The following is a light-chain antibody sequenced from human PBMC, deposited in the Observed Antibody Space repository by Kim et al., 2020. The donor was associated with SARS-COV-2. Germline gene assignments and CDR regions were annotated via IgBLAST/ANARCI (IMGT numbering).Light chain of an antibody. J-gene: IGKJ2*01. CDR3: LQYRSYPYT. CDR1: QSVSSN. Sequence: EIVMTQSPATLSVSPGERATLSCRASQSVSSNLAWYQQKPGQAPRLLIYGASTRATGIPARFSGSGSGTDFTLTISSLQPEDFATYYCLQYRSYPYTVGQGTKLEI. CDR2: GAS. V-gene: IGKV3-15*01.